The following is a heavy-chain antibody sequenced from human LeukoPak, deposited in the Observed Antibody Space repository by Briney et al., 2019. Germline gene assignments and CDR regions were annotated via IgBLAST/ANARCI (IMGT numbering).Heavy chain of an antibody. V-gene: IGHV4-34*01. CDR3: ARERGKYFQH. CDR2: INHSGST. CDR1: GGSFSGYY. D-gene: IGHD1-14*01. Sequence: SETLSLTCAVYGGSFSGYYWSWIRQPPGKGLEWIGEINHSGSTNYNPSLKSRVTISVDTSKNQFSLKLSSVTAADTAVYYCARERGKYFQHWGQGTLVTVSS. J-gene: IGHJ1*01.